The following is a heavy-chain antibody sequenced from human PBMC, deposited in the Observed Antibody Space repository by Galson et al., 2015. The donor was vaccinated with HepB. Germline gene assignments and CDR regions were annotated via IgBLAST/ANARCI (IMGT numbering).Heavy chain of an antibody. Sequence: PALVKPTQTLTLTCTFSEFSLSTSGVGVGWIRQPPGKALEWLALIYWNDDKRYSPSLKSRLTITKDTSKNQVVLTMTTMDPVDTGTYYCALSRKLGMNFDYWGQGTLVTVSS. CDR3: ALSRKLGMNFDY. V-gene: IGHV2-5*01. D-gene: IGHD7-27*01. J-gene: IGHJ4*02. CDR2: IYWNDDK. CDR1: EFSLSTSGVG.